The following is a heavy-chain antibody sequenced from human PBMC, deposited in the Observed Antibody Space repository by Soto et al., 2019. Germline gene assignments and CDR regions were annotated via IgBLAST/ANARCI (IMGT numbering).Heavy chain of an antibody. CDR2: MNRSGGI. CDR3: ARWASY. J-gene: IGHJ4*02. CDR1: GGSFSGYY. V-gene: IGHV4-34*01. Sequence: PSETLSLTCDVSGGSFSGYYWTWIRQPPGKGLEWIGEMNRSGGINYNPSPVSRVTISADTSKNQFSLKLTSVTAADTAVYFCARWASYWGQGALVTVSS.